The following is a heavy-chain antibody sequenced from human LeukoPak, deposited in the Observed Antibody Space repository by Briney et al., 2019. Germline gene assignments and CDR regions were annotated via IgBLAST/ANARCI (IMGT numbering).Heavy chain of an antibody. Sequence: GGSLRLSCAASGFTFSSYSMNWVRQASGKGLEWVSYISSSSSTIYYADSVKGRFTISRDNAKNSLYLQMNSLRAEDTAVYYCARQQWELLGWVDYWGQGTLVTVSS. V-gene: IGHV3-48*01. J-gene: IGHJ4*02. CDR3: ARQQWELLGWVDY. CDR1: GFTFSSYS. D-gene: IGHD1-26*01. CDR2: ISSSSSTI.